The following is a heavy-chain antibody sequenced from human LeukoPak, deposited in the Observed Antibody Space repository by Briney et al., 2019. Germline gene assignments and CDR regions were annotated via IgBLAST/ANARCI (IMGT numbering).Heavy chain of an antibody. V-gene: IGHV4-59*01. CDR2: VSDSGST. CDR1: GFILSNAW. CDR3: ATAGQLLVFGS. D-gene: IGHD6-13*01. J-gene: IGHJ5*01. Sequence: GSLRLSCAASGFILSNAWMSWIRQPPGKGLEWIGYVSDSGSTNYNSSLRSRVTISRDTSTNQFSLKSSSVTTADTAVYYCATAGQLLVFGSWGQGTLVTVSS.